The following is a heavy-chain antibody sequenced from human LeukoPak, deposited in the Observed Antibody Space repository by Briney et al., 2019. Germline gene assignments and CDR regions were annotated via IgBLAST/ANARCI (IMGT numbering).Heavy chain of an antibody. D-gene: IGHD3-22*01. J-gene: IGHJ4*02. CDR1: GFIFSDYY. V-gene: IGHV3-11*04. Sequence: GGTLRLSCAASGFIFSDYYLIWIRQAPGRGLEWISYISSSGRTIYYADSVKGRFTIFRDNAKNSLYLQMNSLRAEDSAVYYCARQLRRYYYDTSGYNDWGQGTLVTVSS. CDR3: ARQLRRYYYDTSGYND. CDR2: ISSSGRTI.